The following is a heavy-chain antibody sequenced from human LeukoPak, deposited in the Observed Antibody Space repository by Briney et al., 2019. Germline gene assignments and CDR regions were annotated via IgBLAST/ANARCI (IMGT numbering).Heavy chain of an antibody. CDR1: GGSFSGYY. V-gene: IGHV4-34*01. J-gene: IGHJ5*02. CDR3: ARGRFRQIQWFGEDRNWFDP. Sequence: SETLSLTCAVYGGSFSGYYWSWIRQPPGKGLEWIGEINHSGSTNYNPSLKSRVTISVDTSKNQFSLKLSSVTAADTAVYYCARGRFRQIQWFGEDRNWFDPWGQGTLVTVSS. D-gene: IGHD3-10*01. CDR2: INHSGST.